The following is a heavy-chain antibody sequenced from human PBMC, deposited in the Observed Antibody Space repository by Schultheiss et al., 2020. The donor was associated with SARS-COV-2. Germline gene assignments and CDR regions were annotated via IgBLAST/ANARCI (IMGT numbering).Heavy chain of an antibody. Sequence: GGSLRLSCAASGFTFDDYAMHWVRQAPGKGLEWVSGISGDGVHTYYADSVKGRFTSSRDNAKNSLYLQMNSLRAEDTAVYYCARDGRYYYGMDVWGQGTTVTVSS. CDR1: GFTFDDYA. CDR2: ISGDGVHT. J-gene: IGHJ6*02. CDR3: ARDGRYYYGMDV. V-gene: IGHV3-23*01.